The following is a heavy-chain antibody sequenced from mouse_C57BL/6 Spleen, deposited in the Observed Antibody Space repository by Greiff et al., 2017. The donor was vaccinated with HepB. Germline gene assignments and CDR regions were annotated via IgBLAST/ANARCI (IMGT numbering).Heavy chain of an antibody. Sequence: VQLQQSGPELVKPGASVKISCTASGYAFSSSWMNWVKQRPGKGLEWIGRIYPGDGDTNYNGKFKGKATLTADKSSSTAYMRLSSLTSEDSAVYFCARGYDGSPWFAYWGQGTLVTVSA. V-gene: IGHV1-82*01. CDR3: ARGYDGSPWFAY. D-gene: IGHD2-3*01. CDR1: GYAFSSSW. J-gene: IGHJ3*01. CDR2: IYPGDGDT.